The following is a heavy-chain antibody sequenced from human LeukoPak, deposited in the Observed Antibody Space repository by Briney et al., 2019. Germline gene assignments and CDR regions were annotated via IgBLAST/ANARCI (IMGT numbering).Heavy chain of an antibody. D-gene: IGHD5-18*01. V-gene: IGHV4-39*07. CDR2: IYYTTSP. CDR1: GASISSSTYY. Sequence: SETLSLTCTVSGASISSSTYYWGWFRQPPGVGLEWIGTIYYTTSPYYNPSLKSRVTISVDTSKNQFSLKLSSVTAADTAVYYCATNRDTYGRDYWCQGTLVTVSS. CDR3: ATNRDTYGRDY. J-gene: IGHJ4*02.